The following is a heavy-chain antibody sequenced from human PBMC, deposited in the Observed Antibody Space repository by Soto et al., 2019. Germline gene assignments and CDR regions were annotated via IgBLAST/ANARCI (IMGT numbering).Heavy chain of an antibody. CDR2: MNPNSGNT. D-gene: IGHD2-21*02. J-gene: IGHJ4*02. V-gene: IGHV1-8*01. CDR3: ARPDYRGDSGDF. CDR1: GYTFTSYD. Sequence: ASVKVSCKASGYTFTSYDINWVRQATGQGLEWMGWMNPNSGNTGYAQKFQGRVTMTRNTSINTAWLQMNSLTTEDTAVYYCARPDYRGDSGDFWGRGTLVTVSS.